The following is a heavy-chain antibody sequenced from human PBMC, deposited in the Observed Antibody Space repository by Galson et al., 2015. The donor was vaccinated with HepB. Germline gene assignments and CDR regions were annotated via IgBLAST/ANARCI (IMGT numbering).Heavy chain of an antibody. V-gene: IGHV3-33*01. D-gene: IGHD3-3*01. CDR1: GFTFSSYG. CDR3: ARDVSNDFWSGPSLFDY. Sequence: SLRLSCAASGFTFSSYGMHWVRQAPGKGLEWVAVIWYDGSNKYYADSVKGQFTISRDNSKNTLYLQMNSLRAEDTAVYYCARDVSNDFWSGPSLFDYWGQGTLVTVSS. CDR2: IWYDGSNK. J-gene: IGHJ4*02.